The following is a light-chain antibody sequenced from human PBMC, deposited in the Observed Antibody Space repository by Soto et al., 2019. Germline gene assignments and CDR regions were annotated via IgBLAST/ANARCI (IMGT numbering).Light chain of an antibody. CDR1: QSINY. V-gene: IGKV3-20*01. CDR2: GAS. CDR3: QHYGSPPTYT. J-gene: IGKJ2*01. Sequence: EIVLTQSPGTLSLSPGERATLSCRASQSINYLAWYQQKVGQAPRHLIYGASTRATGIPDRFSGSGSGTDFSLTISRLEPEDFAVYYCQHYGSPPTYTFGQGTKLEIK.